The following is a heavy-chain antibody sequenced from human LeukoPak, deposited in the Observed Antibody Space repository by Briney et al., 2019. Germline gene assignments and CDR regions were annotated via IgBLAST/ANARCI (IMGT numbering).Heavy chain of an antibody. V-gene: IGHV3-30*02. CDR2: IRNDGNKY. Sequence: AGGSLSLSCVASGFTFSSSGMHWVRQSPGKGLDWVAFIRNDGNKYNYAESVKGRFTISRDNSKNTLYLQMDSLSAEDTAVYYCVKVDTWGQGTLDTVSS. CDR1: GFTFSSSG. J-gene: IGHJ4*02. CDR3: VKVDT. D-gene: IGHD5-18*01.